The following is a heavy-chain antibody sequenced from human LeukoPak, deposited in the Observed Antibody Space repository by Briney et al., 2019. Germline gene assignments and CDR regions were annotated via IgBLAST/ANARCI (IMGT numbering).Heavy chain of an antibody. D-gene: IGHD1-26*01. CDR2: ISSSSSYI. V-gene: IGHV3-21*01. Sequence: PGGSLRLSCAASGFTFSSYSMNWVRQAPGKGLEWVSSISSSSSYIYYVDSVKGRFTISRDNAKNSLYLQMNSLGPEDTAVYYCARDPYSGNYGNYYYYYMDVWGKGTTVTISS. CDR3: ARDPYSGNYGNYYYYYMDV. CDR1: GFTFSSYS. J-gene: IGHJ6*03.